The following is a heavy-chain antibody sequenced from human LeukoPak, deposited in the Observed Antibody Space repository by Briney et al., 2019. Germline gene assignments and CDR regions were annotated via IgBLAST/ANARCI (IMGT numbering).Heavy chain of an antibody. V-gene: IGHV4-38-2*01. CDR1: GYSISSGYY. CDR2: IYHSGST. CDR3: GSYNTARGPFDY. Sequence: PSETLSLTCAVSGYSISSGYYWGWIRQPPGKGLEWIGSIYHSGSTYYNPSLKSRVTISVDTSKNQFSLKLSSVTAADTAVYYCGSYNTARGPFDYWGQGTLVTVSS. J-gene: IGHJ4*02. D-gene: IGHD5-18*01.